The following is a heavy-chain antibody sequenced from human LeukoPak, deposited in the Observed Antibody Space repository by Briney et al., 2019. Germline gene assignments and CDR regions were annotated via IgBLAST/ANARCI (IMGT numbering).Heavy chain of an antibody. Sequence: PSETLSLTCAVYGGSFSGYYWSWIRQPPGKGLEWIGEINHSGSTNYNPSLKSRVTISVDTSKNQFPLKLSSVTAADTAVYYCARGRKLAAAAPWTPSFDYWGQGTLVTVSS. CDR1: GGSFSGYY. D-gene: IGHD6-13*01. V-gene: IGHV4-34*01. J-gene: IGHJ4*02. CDR2: INHSGST. CDR3: ARGRKLAAAAPWTPSFDY.